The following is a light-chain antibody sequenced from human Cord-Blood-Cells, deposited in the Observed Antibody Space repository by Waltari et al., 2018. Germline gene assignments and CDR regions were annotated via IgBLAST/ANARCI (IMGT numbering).Light chain of an antibody. CDR1: QSISSY. J-gene: IGKJ4*01. CDR2: AAS. V-gene: IGKV1-39*01. CDR3: QQSYSTPLT. Sequence: DIQMTQSPSSLSASVGDRATITCRASQSISSYLNWYQQKPGKAPKLLIYAASSLQSGVPSMFSGSGSGTDFTLTISSLQPEDFATYYCQQSYSTPLTFGGGTKVEIK.